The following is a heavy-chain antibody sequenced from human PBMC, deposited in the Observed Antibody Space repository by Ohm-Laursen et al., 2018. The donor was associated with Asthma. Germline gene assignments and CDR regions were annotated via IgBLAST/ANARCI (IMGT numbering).Heavy chain of an antibody. D-gene: IGHD1-26*01. CDR1: GFTFNKSW. J-gene: IGHJ1*01. CDR3: ARIGPEWELPGREYSLHH. CDR2: INENGGEK. Sequence: SLRLSCTASGFTFNKSWMSWVRQAPGKGLEWVAHINENGGEKFYVDSVKGRVTISRDNAKNSLYLQMNSLRAEDTALYYCARIGPEWELPGREYSLHHWGEGTLVTVSS. V-gene: IGHV3-7*02.